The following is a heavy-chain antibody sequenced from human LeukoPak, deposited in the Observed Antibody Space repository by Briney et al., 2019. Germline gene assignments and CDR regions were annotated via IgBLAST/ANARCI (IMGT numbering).Heavy chain of an antibody. CDR1: GYSFTNYW. Sequence: GESLKISCKGSGYSFTNYWIAWVRQMPGKGLEWMGIIYPDDSDSKYSPSFQDHVTISADKSISTAYLQWSSLKASDTAMYYCARRVVGATTHYFDYWGQGSLVTVSS. D-gene: IGHD2-15*01. V-gene: IGHV5-51*01. J-gene: IGHJ4*02. CDR3: ARRVVGATTHYFDY. CDR2: IYPDDSDS.